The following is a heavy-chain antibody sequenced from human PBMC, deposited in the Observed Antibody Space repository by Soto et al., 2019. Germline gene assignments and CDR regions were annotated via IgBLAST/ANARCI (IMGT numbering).Heavy chain of an antibody. Sequence: SETLSLTCTVSGGSISSSSYYWGWIRQPPGKGLEWIGSIYYSGSTYYNPSLKSRVTISVDTSKNQFSLKLSSVTAADTAVYYCARSDYGGNLWRFDYWGQGTLVTVSS. V-gene: IGHV4-39*01. CDR3: ARSDYGGNLWRFDY. D-gene: IGHD4-17*01. J-gene: IGHJ4*02. CDR1: GGSISSSSYY. CDR2: IYYSGST.